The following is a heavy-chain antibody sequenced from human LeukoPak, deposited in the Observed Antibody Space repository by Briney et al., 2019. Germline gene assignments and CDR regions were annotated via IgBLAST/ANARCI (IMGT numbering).Heavy chain of an antibody. Sequence: GASVKVSFKASGYTFTGYYMHWVRQAPGQGLEWMGWINPNSGGTNYAQKFQGRVTMTRDTSISTAYMELSRLRSDDTAVYYCARGYDFWSGYPPYYYYSMDVWGQGTTVTVSS. J-gene: IGHJ6*02. D-gene: IGHD3-3*01. CDR3: ARGYDFWSGYPPYYYYSMDV. V-gene: IGHV1-2*02. CDR1: GYTFTGYY. CDR2: INPNSGGT.